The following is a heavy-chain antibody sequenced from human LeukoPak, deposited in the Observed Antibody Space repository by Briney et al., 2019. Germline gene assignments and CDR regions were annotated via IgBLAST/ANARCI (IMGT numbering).Heavy chain of an antibody. CDR1: GFTFSSYW. J-gene: IGHJ4*02. CDR3: ARGPGTYYGSGSYGLDY. CDR2: INSDGSST. Sequence: PGGSLRLSCAASGFTFSSYWMHWVRQAPGKGLVWVSRINSDGSSTSYADFVKGRFTISRDNAKNTLYLQMNSLRAEDTAVYYCARGPGTYYGSGSYGLDYWGRGTLVTVSS. V-gene: IGHV3-74*01. D-gene: IGHD3-10*01.